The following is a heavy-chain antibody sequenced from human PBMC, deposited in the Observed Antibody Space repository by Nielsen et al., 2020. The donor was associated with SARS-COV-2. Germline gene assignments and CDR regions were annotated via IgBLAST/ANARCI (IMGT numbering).Heavy chain of an antibody. CDR3: ARDSDYYYYYMDV. CDR2: IYYSGST. J-gene: IGHJ6*03. CDR1: GGSISSYY. V-gene: IGHV4-59*01. Sequence: SETLSLTCTVSGGSISSYYWSWIRQPPGKGLEWIGYIYYSGSTNYNPSLKSRVTISVDTSKNQFSLKLSSVTAADTAVYYCARDSDYYYYYMDVWGKGTTVTVSS.